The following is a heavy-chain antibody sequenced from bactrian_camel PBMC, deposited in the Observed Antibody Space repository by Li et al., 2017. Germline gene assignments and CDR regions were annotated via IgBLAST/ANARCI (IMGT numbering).Heavy chain of an antibody. J-gene: IGHJ4*01. D-gene: IGHD1*01. CDR2: LFTGGIT. CDR1: EFIHVSEC. Sequence: HVQLVESGGGSVQTGGSLRLSCAASEFIHVSECMAWFRQAPGKEREGVASLFTGGITYYTDAVKSRFTISHDNAKNSVDLQMNSLKPDDTVVYYCTATGQMLSVAGCRTQGTQVTVS. V-gene: IGHV3S53*01.